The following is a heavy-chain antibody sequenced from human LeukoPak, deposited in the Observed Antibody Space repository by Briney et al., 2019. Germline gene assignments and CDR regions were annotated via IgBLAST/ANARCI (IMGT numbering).Heavy chain of an antibody. J-gene: IGHJ4*02. CDR1: GGSFSGYY. V-gene: IGHV4-30-4*08. D-gene: IGHD1-20*01. Sequence: SETLSLTCAVYGGSFSGYYWSWIRQPPGKGLEWIGYIYYSGSTYYNPSLKSRVTISVDTSKNQFSLKLSSVTAADTAVYYCARSYPKTYNWNYPDYWGQGTLVTVSS. CDR3: ARSYPKTYNWNYPDY. CDR2: IYYSGST.